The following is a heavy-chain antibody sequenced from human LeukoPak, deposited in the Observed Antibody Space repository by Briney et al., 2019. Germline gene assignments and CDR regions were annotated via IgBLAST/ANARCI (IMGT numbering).Heavy chain of an antibody. Sequence: GGSLRLSCATSGFSFSSTSLNWVRQAPGKGLQYVSSIDMSSYTYYADSVKGRFTISRDNAKNSLYLQMNSLRAEDTSVYYCATESSGALDYWGQGTLVTVSS. CDR3: ATESSGALDY. CDR2: IDMSSYT. CDR1: GFSFSSTS. D-gene: IGHD1-26*01. V-gene: IGHV3-21*01. J-gene: IGHJ4*02.